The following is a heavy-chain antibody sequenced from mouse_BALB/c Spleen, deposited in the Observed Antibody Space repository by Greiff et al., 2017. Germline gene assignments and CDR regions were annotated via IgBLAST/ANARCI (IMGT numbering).Heavy chain of an antibody. J-gene: IGHJ4*01. D-gene: IGHD2-14*01. CDR2: IDPENGDT. CDR3: AAYYRYAYAMDY. CDR1: GFNIKDYY. V-gene: IGHV14-4*02. Sequence: EVQLQQSGAELVRSGASVKLSCTASGFNIKDYYMHWVKQRPEQGLEWIGWIDPENGDTEYAPKFQGKATITADTSSNTAYLQLSSLTSEDTAVYYCAAYYRYAYAMDYWGQGTSVTVSS.